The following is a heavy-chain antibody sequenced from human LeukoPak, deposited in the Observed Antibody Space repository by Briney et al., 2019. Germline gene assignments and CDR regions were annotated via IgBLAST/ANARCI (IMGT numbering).Heavy chain of an antibody. CDR3: ARSPVLITMVRGVIHNWFDP. D-gene: IGHD3-10*01. CDR2: INPNSGGT. V-gene: IGHV1-2*02. Sequence: ASVKVSCKASGYTFTGYYMHWVRQAPGQGLEWMGWINPNSGGTNYAQKFQGRVTMTRDTSISTAYMELSRLRSDDTAVYYCARSPVLITMVRGVIHNWFDPWGQGTLVTVSS. CDR1: GYTFTGYY. J-gene: IGHJ5*02.